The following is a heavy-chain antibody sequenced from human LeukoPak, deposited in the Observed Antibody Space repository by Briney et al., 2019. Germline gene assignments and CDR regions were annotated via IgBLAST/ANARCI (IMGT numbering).Heavy chain of an antibody. CDR2: INPNSGGT. J-gene: IGHJ4*02. Sequence: AASVKVSSKASGYTFTGYYIHWVRQAPGQGLEWMGWINPNSGGTNYAQKFQGWVTMTRDTSLSTAYMELSRLRSEDTAVYYCARGRVAVAGTYHDDEFDYWGQGTLVTVSS. CDR1: GYTFTGYY. D-gene: IGHD6-19*01. V-gene: IGHV1-2*04. CDR3: ARGRVAVAGTYHDDEFDY.